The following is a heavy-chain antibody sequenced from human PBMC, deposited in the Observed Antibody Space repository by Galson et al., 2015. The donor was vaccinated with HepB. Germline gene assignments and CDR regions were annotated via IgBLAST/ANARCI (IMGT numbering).Heavy chain of an antibody. V-gene: IGHV1-46*04. CDR1: GYTFTSYY. D-gene: IGHD3-10*01. CDR3: ARDRFVLGSGSSFDY. CDR2: INPSGGST. J-gene: IGHJ4*02. Sequence: SVKVSCKASGYTFTSYYMHWVRQAPGQGLEWMGIINPSGGSTSYAQKLQGRVTMTRDTSTSTVYMELSSLRSEDTAVYYCARDRFVLGSGSSFDYWGQGTLVTVSS.